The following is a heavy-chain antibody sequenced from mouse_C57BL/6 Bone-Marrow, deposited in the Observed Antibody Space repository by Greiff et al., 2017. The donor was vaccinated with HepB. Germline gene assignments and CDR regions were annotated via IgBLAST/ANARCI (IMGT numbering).Heavy chain of an antibody. V-gene: IGHV1-64*01. D-gene: IGHD2-5*01. CDR3: AREVYSNPFYFDY. CDR1: GYTFTSYW. Sequence: QVQLQQPGAELVKPGASVKLSCKASGYTFTSYWMHWVKQRPGQGLEWIEMIHPNSGSTNYNEKFKSKATLTVDKSSSTAYMQLSSLTSEDSAVYYCAREVYSNPFYFDYWGQGTTLTVSS. CDR2: IHPNSGST. J-gene: IGHJ2*01.